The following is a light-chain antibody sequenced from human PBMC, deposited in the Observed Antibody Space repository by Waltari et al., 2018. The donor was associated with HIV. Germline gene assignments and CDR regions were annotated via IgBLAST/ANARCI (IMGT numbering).Light chain of an antibody. CDR1: SSDVGGYNY. CDR2: DVS. CDR3: CSYAGSYTWV. Sequence: QSALTQPRSVSGSPGQSITISCTGTSSDVGGYNYVSWYQQHPGKAPTVMIYDVSKRPSGVPGRFSGSKSGNTASLTISGLQAEDEADYYCCSYAGSYTWVFGGGTKMTVL. V-gene: IGLV2-11*01. J-gene: IGLJ3*02.